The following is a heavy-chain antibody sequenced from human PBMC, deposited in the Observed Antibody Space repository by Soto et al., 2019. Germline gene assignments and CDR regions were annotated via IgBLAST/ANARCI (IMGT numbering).Heavy chain of an antibody. Sequence: QITLKESGPTLVKPTQTLTLTCTFSGFSLSTSGVGVGWIRQPPGKALEWLALIYWNDDKRYSPSLKSRLTITKDPSKNQVVLTMTNMDPVDTATYYCAFTVAAAGTAGFDYWGQGTLVTVSS. CDR2: IYWNDDK. CDR3: AFTVAAAGTAGFDY. J-gene: IGHJ4*02. V-gene: IGHV2-5*01. CDR1: GFSLSTSGVG. D-gene: IGHD6-13*01.